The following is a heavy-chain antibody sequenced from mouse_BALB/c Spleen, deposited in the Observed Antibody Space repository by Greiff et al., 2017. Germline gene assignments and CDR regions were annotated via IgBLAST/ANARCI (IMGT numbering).Heavy chain of an antibody. CDR3: VYYDYDY. D-gene: IGHD2-4*01. Sequence: QVQLKESGAELAKPGASVKMSCKASGYTFTSYCMHWVKQRPGQGLEWIGYINPSTGYTEYNQKFKDKATLTADKSSSTAYMQLSSLTSEDSAVYYCVYYDYDYWGQGTTLTVAS. J-gene: IGHJ2*01. CDR2: INPSTGYT. V-gene: IGHV1-7*01. CDR1: GYTFTSYC.